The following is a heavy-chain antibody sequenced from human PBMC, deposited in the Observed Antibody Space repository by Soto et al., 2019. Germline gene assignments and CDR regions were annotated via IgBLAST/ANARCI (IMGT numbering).Heavy chain of an antibody. CDR2: IYYSGST. Sequence: SQTLSLPCTVSGGTISGGGYYRSVIHQNPGKGLEWIGYIYYSGSTYYNPSLKSRVTISVDTSKNQFSLKLSSVTAADTAVYYCARYCSGGSCRYYFDYWGQGTLVTVSS. CDR3: ARYCSGGSCRYYFDY. V-gene: IGHV4-31*03. CDR1: GGTISGGGYY. D-gene: IGHD2-15*01. J-gene: IGHJ4*02.